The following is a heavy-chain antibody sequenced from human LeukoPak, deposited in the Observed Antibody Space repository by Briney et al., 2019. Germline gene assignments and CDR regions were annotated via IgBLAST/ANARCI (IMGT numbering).Heavy chain of an antibody. Sequence: ASVKVSCKVSGGTFSSYAISWVRQAPGQGLEWMGGIIPIFGTANYAQKFQGRVTITADESTSTAYMELSSLRSEDTAVYYCARGYCSSTSCYSRQAYYFDYWGQGTLVTVSS. CDR2: IIPIFGTA. CDR3: ARGYCSSTSCYSRQAYYFDY. CDR1: GGTFSSYA. J-gene: IGHJ4*02. D-gene: IGHD2-2*02. V-gene: IGHV1-69*13.